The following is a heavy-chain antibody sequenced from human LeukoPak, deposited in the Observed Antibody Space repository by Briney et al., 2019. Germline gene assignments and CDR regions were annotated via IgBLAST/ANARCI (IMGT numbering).Heavy chain of an antibody. CDR2: IIPILGIA. CDR1: GGTFSSYA. V-gene: IGHV1-69*04. D-gene: IGHD1/OR15-1a*01. Sequence: ASVKVSCKASGGTFSSYAISWVRQAPGQGLEWMGRIIPILGIANYAQKLQGRVTITADRSTSTAYMELSSLRSEDTAVYYCAREAQQPGLYFDYWGQGTLVTVSS. CDR3: AREAQQPGLYFDY. J-gene: IGHJ4*02.